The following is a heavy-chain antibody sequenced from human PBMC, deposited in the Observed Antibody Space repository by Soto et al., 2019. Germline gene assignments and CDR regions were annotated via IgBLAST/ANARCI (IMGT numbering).Heavy chain of an antibody. D-gene: IGHD6-13*01. CDR1: GGSMSSYY. CDR2: VYYSGST. Sequence: SETLSLTCTVSGGSMSSYYWSWIRQPQGEGLEWIGYVYYSGSTHYNPSLKSRVTISVDTSKNQFSLKLSSVTAADTAVYYCARHYSSAWYKVDHWGQGALVTVSS. J-gene: IGHJ4*02. V-gene: IGHV4-59*01. CDR3: ARHYSSAWYKVDH.